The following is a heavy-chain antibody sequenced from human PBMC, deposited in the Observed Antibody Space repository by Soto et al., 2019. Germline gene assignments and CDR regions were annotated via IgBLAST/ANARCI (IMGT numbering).Heavy chain of an antibody. CDR2: IYYSGST. CDR1: GGSISSSSYY. V-gene: IGHV4-39*01. D-gene: IGHD3-10*01. CDR3: ASRGVTMVRGVIQDV. Sequence: SETLSLTCTVSGGSISSSSYYWGWIRQPPGKGLEWIGSIYYSGSTYYNPSLKSRVTISVNTSKNQFSLKLSSVTAADTAVYYCASRGVTMVRGVIQDVWGQGTTVTVSS. J-gene: IGHJ6*02.